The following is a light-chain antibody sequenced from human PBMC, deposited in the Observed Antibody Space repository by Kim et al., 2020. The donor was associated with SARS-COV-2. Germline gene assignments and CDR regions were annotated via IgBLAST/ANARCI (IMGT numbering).Light chain of an antibody. CDR3: QQHDTSRT. J-gene: IGKJ2*01. CDR1: QSVNSDR. V-gene: IGKV3-20*01. CDR2: GTS. Sequence: LSPGERATRSCRASQSVNSDRLGWYQQKPGQAPRLLIFGTSSRATGIPDRFSGSGSGTDFTLSISRVEPEDFAMYYCQQHDTSRTFGQGTKVDIK.